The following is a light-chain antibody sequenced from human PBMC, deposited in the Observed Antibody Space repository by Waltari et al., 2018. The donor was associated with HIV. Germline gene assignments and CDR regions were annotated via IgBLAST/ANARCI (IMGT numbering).Light chain of an antibody. CDR3: QHSRA. V-gene: IGKV1-39*01. CDR2: AAS. Sequence: DIQMTQSPSSVSASVGDRVTITCRASQTINNHLNWYQQRPGKAPKLLIYAASSLQNWVPSRFSGSGSGTDFTLTISSLQPEDFTTFFCQHSRAFGQGTKVEIK. J-gene: IGKJ1*01. CDR1: QTINNH.